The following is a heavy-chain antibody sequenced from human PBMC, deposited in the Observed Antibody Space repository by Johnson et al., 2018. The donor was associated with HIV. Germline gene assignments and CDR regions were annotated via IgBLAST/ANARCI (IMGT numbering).Heavy chain of an antibody. CDR1: GFSVSNTY. J-gene: IGHJ3*01. Sequence: VQLVEPGGGFAQPGGSLRLSCGASGFSVSNTYMTWVRQAPGMGLEWVSVIYSGGSTYYADSVKGRLTISRDHSENTLYLQMNSLRPEDTAVYFCARDGKYSSIGPDAFDVWGQGTMVAVSS. V-gene: IGHV3-66*02. CDR2: IYSGGST. CDR3: ARDGKYSSIGPDAFDV. D-gene: IGHD6-13*01.